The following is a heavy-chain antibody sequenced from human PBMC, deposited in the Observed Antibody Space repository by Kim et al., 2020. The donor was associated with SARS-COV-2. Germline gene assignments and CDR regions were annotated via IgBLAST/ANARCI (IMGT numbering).Heavy chain of an antibody. CDR2: ISSSSSTI. V-gene: IGHV3-48*02. J-gene: IGHJ6*02. Sequence: GGSLRLSCAASGFTFSSYSMNWVRQAPGKGLEWVSYISSSSSTIYYADSVKGRFTISRDNAKNSLYLQMNSLRDEDTAVYYCARDGKAARHTYRNYYYYGMDVWGQGTTVTVSS. D-gene: IGHD6-6*01. CDR1: GFTFSSYS. CDR3: ARDGKAARHTYRNYYYYGMDV.